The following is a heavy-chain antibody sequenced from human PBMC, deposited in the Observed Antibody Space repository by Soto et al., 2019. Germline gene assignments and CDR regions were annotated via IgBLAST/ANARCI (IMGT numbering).Heavy chain of an antibody. J-gene: IGHJ4*02. CDR1: GFTFSSYG. CDR2: ISYDGSNK. V-gene: IGHV3-30*18. D-gene: IGHD3-10*01. CDR3: ANSPTTYYNL. Sequence: GGSLRFSCAASGFTFSSYGMHWVRQAPGKGLEWVAVISYDGSNKYYADSVKGRFTISRDNSKNTLYLQVNSLRAEYTAVYYCANSPTTYYNLWGQGTLLTVS.